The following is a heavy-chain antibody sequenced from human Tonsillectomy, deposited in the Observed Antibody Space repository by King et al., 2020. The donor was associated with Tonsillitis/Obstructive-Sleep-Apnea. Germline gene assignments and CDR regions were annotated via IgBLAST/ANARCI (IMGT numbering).Heavy chain of an antibody. J-gene: IGHJ6*03. D-gene: IGHD5-24*01. V-gene: IGHV4-59*11. Sequence: VQLQESGPGLVTPSETLSLACTVSGGSISGHYWSWIRQPPGKGLEWIGFIYYSGNTTYNPSLKSRVTISVDTSKKQISLKLTSVIAADTAVYYCARDLGREGSMDVWGKGTTVTVSS. CDR3: ARDLGREGSMDV. CDR1: GGSISGHY. CDR2: IYYSGNT.